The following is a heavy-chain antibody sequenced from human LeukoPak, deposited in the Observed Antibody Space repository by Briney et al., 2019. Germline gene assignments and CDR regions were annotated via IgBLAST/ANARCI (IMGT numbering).Heavy chain of an antibody. J-gene: IGHJ4*02. V-gene: IGHV3-7*01. Sequence: GSLRLSCAASGFTFSSYWMSWVRQAPGKGLEWVANIKQDGSEKYYVDSVKGRFTISRDNAKNSLYLQMNSLRAEDTAVYYCARDEGSPLGATRGEGYWGQGTLVTVSS. CDR3: ARDEGSPLGATRGEGY. D-gene: IGHD1-26*01. CDR1: GFTFSSYW. CDR2: IKQDGSEK.